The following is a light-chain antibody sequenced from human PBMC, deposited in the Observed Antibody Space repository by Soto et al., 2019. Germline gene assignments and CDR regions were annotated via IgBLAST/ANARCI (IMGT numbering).Light chain of an antibody. Sequence: DIQMTQSPSSLSASVGARVPITCRARQSINTYLNWYQQKPGKAPNLLIYPASNLQTGVPSRFSGSGSGTDFTLTISSLQPEDFATYYCQQSYSTLWTFGQGTKVDIK. V-gene: IGKV1-39*01. J-gene: IGKJ1*01. CDR2: PAS. CDR3: QQSYSTLWT. CDR1: QSINTY.